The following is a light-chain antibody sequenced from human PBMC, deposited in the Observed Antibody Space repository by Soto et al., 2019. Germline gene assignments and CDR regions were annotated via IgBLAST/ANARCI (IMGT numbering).Light chain of an antibody. CDR1: QRFXSN. V-gene: IGKV3-15*01. J-gene: IGKJ1*01. CDR3: QQYKNGPVP. Sequence: EVRLSQSAAAVSASPGERATLSCRASQRFXSNFDWYQQKPGQAPRPLTYAASTRATGIPARLSGSGSGTEFTLTISSLHSEDFAAYYCQQYKNGPVPFGQGTKVDIK. CDR2: AAS.